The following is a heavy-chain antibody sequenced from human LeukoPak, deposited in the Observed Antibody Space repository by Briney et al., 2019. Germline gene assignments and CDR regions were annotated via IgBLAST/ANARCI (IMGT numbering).Heavy chain of an antibody. D-gene: IGHD4-23*01. CDR3: ARAITVVPVFDY. J-gene: IGHJ4*02. Sequence: ASVKVSCKASGYTFTGYYMHWVRQAPGQELEWMGRINPNSGGTNYAQKFQGRVTMTRDTSISTAYMELSRLRSDDTAVYYCARAITVVPVFDYWGQGTLVTVSS. CDR2: INPNSGGT. CDR1: GYTFTGYY. V-gene: IGHV1-2*06.